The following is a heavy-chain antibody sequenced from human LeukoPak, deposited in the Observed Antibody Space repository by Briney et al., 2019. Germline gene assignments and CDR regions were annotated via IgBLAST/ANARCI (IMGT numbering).Heavy chain of an antibody. Sequence: GGSLRLSCAASGFTFSSYAMHWVRQAPGKGLEYVSAISSNGGSTYYANSVKGRFTISRDNSKNTLYLQMGSLRAEDMAVHYCARGERITMVRGVMGDAFDIWGQGTMVTVSS. V-gene: IGHV3-64*01. CDR1: GFTFSSYA. J-gene: IGHJ3*02. D-gene: IGHD3-10*01. CDR3: ARGERITMVRGVMGDAFDI. CDR2: ISSNGGST.